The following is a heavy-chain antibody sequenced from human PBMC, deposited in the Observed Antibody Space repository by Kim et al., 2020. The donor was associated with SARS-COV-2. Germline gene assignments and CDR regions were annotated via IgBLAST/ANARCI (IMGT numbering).Heavy chain of an antibody. CDR1: DFTFSDSA. D-gene: IGHD1-1*01. CDR3: TRVPGTASDFWDFLDI. CDR2: IRSKSNSYAT. V-gene: IGHV3-73*01. J-gene: IGHJ3*02. Sequence: GGSLRLPCAASDFTFSDSAMHWVRQASGKGLEWVGRIRSKSNSYATAYAASVKGRFTISRDDSKNTAYLQMNSLKTEDTAGYYCTRVPGTASDFWDFLDIWGQGETVTVSS.